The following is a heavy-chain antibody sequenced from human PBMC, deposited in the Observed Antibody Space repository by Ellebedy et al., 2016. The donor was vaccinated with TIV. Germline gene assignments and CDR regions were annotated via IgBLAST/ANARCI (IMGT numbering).Heavy chain of an antibody. D-gene: IGHD2-15*01. V-gene: IGHV3-23*01. CDR1: GFTFSNYA. J-gene: IGHJ6*02. CDR3: AKGRGGSSYSSLDV. CDR2: TSGSSDSR. Sequence: GESLKISCAASGFTFSNYAMNWVRQAPGKGPEWVSVTSGSSDSRDYADSVKGRFTISRDNSQNKLYLQMNSLRAEDTAVYYCAKGRGGSSYSSLDVWGQGTTVTVSS.